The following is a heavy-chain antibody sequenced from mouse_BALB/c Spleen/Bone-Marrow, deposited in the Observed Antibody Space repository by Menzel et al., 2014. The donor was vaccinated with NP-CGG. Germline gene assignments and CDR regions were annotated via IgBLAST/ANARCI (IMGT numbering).Heavy chain of an antibody. CDR1: GYAFXSSW. V-gene: IGHV1-82*01. CDR3: ARDGYGKRNYFDY. D-gene: IGHD2-1*01. CDR2: IYPGDGDT. J-gene: IGHJ2*01. Sequence: QVQLKESGPELVKPGASVKISCKASGYAFXSSWMNWVKQRPGQGLEWIGRIYPGDGDTNYNGKFKGKATLTADKSSSTAYMQLSSLTSVDSAVYFCARDGYGKRNYFDYWGQGTTLTVSS.